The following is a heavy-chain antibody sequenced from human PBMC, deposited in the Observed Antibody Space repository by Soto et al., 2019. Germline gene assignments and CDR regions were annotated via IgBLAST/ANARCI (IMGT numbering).Heavy chain of an antibody. CDR2: ISAYNGNT. Sequence: ASVKVSCKASGYTFTSYGISWVRQAPGQGLEWMGWISAYNGNTNYAQKLQGRVTMTTDTSTSTAYMELRSLRSDDTAVYYCARDAQNYDFWSGSFTYDYWGQGTLVTVSS. CDR1: GYTFTSYG. D-gene: IGHD3-3*01. CDR3: ARDAQNYDFWSGSFTYDY. V-gene: IGHV1-18*01. J-gene: IGHJ4*02.